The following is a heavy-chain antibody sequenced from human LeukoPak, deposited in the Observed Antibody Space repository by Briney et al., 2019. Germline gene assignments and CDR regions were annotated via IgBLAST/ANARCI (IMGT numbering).Heavy chain of an antibody. CDR2: VNHSGRT. CDR3: ARAPPPYSSSHGTLDY. V-gene: IGHV4-34*01. D-gene: IGHD6-13*01. Sequence: SETLSLTCAVYGGSFSDYWWTWIRQSPGKGLEWIGEVNHSGRTNYNPSLKSRVSISVDRSKKQFSLKLTSVTAADTAVYYCARAPPPYSSSHGTLDYWGQGTLVTVSS. CDR1: GGSFSDYW. J-gene: IGHJ4*02.